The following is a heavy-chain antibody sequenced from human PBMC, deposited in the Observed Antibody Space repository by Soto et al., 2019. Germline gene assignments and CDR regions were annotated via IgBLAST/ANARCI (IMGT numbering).Heavy chain of an antibody. Sequence: GGSLRLSCAASGFTFSSYWMSWVRQAPGKGLEWVANIKQDGSEKYYVDSVKGRFTISRDNAKNSLYLQMNSLRAEDTAVYYCARVEHGEWLLYLPYWGQGTLVTVSS. CDR1: GFTFSSYW. J-gene: IGHJ4*02. CDR2: IKQDGSEK. D-gene: IGHD3-3*01. CDR3: ARVEHGEWLLYLPY. V-gene: IGHV3-7*01.